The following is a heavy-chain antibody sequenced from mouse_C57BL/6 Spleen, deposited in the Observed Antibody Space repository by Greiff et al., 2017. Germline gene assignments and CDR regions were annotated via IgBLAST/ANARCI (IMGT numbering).Heavy chain of an antibody. V-gene: IGHV1-82*01. J-gene: IGHJ4*01. CDR1: GYAFSSSW. CDR3: ATGEQLRLLYAMDY. CDR2: IYPGDGDT. D-gene: IGHD3-2*02. Sequence: QVQLQQSGPELVKPGASVKISCKASGYAFSSSWMNWVKQRPGKGLEWIGRIYPGDGDTNSNGKFTGKATLTADKYSSTAYMQLSSLTSEDSAVYFCATGEQLRLLYAMDYWGQGTSVTVSS.